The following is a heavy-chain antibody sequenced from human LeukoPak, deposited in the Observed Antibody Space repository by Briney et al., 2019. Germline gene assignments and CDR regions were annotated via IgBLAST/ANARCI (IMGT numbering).Heavy chain of an antibody. CDR2: INPSGGST. CDR3: AKEEFGEPHS. V-gene: IGHV1-46*01. Sequence: GASVKVSYKASGYTFTSYFMHWVRQAPGQGLEWMGIINPSGGSTTYAQKFLGRVTMTRDTSTSTVYMELSSLTSEDTAVYYCAKEEFGEPHSWGQGTLVTVSS. J-gene: IGHJ4*02. D-gene: IGHD3-10*01. CDR1: GYTFTSYF.